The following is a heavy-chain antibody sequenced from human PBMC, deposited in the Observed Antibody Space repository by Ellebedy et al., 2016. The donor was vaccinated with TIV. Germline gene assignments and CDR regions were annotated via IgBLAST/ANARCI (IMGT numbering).Heavy chain of an antibody. Sequence: LSLTCAASGFTFSSYAMSWVRQAPGKGLEWVSVISGSGGDTSYTDSVKGRFTISRDNAKNTLYLQMHSLRAEDTAVYYCAKSHDSSGYPYVGAFDIWGQGTMVTASS. CDR1: GFTFSSYA. J-gene: IGHJ3*02. V-gene: IGHV3-23*01. CDR2: ISGSGGDT. CDR3: AKSHDSSGYPYVGAFDI. D-gene: IGHD3-22*01.